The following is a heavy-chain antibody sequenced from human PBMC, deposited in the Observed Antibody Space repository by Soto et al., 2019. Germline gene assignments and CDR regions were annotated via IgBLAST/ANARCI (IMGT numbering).Heavy chain of an antibody. CDR1: GFTFSTYA. D-gene: IGHD4-17*01. J-gene: IGHJ4*02. Sequence: QVQLVESGGGVVQPGRSLRLSCAASGFTFSTYAMHWVRQAPGKGLEWVAVISYDGSNKYYADSVKGRFTISRDNSKNPLYLQMNSLRAEGTAVYYCARGATAVTPFFDYWGQGTLVTVSS. CDR3: ARGATAVTPFFDY. V-gene: IGHV3-30-3*01. CDR2: ISYDGSNK.